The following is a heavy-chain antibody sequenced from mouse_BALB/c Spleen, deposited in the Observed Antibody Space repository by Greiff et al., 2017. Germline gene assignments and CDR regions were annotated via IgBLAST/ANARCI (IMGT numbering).Heavy chain of an antibody. CDR1: GFTFSSYA. V-gene: IGHV5-9-4*01. J-gene: IGHJ4*01. CDR3: ARRGLEGAMDY. Sequence: EVKLMESGGGLVKPGGSLKLSCAASGFTFSSYAMSWVRQSPEKRLEWVAEISSGGSYTYYPDTVTGRFTISRDNAKNTLYLEMSSLRSEDTAMYYCARRGLEGAMDYWGQGTSVTVSS. D-gene: IGHD2-2*01. CDR2: ISSGGSYT.